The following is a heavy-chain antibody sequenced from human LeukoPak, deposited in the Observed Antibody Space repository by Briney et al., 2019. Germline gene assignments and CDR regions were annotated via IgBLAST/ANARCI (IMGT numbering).Heavy chain of an antibody. V-gene: IGHV1-18*01. Sequence: ASVTVSCTASGYRFTNFGITWVRQAPGQGLEWMGGTPPYDDDPEDGKKFPGRVTVTTDTSTDTADLAVCRLRPGDPSENSCVKVDPPIIAGARGDAFEIWGQGTLVTVSS. CDR3: VKVDPPIIAGARGDAFEI. CDR1: GYRFTNFG. CDR2: TPPYDDDP. J-gene: IGHJ3*02. D-gene: IGHD1-26*01.